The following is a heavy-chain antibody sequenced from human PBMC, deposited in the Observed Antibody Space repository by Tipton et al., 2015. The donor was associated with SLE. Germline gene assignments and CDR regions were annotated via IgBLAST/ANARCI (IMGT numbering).Heavy chain of an antibody. Sequence: GSLRLSCAASGFTFSKYAMKWVRQAPGQGLEWVSSISGSGATIYYADSVRGRFTISRDNSKSTLFLQMNSLRVEDTAVYYRAKRGAVAYYFDYWGQGTLVTVSS. D-gene: IGHD2-15*01. V-gene: IGHV3-23*01. CDR3: AKRGAVAYYFDY. J-gene: IGHJ4*02. CDR1: GFTFSKYA. CDR2: ISGSGATI.